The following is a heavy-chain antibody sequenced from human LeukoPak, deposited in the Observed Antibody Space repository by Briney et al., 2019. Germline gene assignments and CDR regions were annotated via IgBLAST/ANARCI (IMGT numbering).Heavy chain of an antibody. CDR2: IYISGST. CDR1: GGSISNYY. V-gene: IGHV4-4*07. D-gene: IGHD6-6*01. CDR3: ARSLEYSSSSSYYYYMDV. Sequence: SETLSLTCTVSGGSISNYYWRWIRQPAGKGLEWIGRIYISGSTNYNPSLKSRVTMSGDTSKNQFSLKLSSVTAADTAVYYCARSLEYSSSSSYYYYMDVWGKGTTVTVS. J-gene: IGHJ6*03.